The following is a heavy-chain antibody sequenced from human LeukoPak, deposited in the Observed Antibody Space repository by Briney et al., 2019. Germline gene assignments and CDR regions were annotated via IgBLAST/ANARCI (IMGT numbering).Heavy chain of an antibody. J-gene: IGHJ4*02. CDR3: ASGPNSDAYYSFDY. CDR1: GGSITSDT. Sequence: SETLSLTCTVSGGSITSDTWSWIRQPPGKGLEWIGNRHYSGSTNYNPSLKSRVTISVDTSKNQFSLKVASVTAADTAVYFCASGPNSDAYYSFDYWGQGTLVTVSS. D-gene: IGHD3-16*01. CDR2: RHYSGST. V-gene: IGHV4-59*01.